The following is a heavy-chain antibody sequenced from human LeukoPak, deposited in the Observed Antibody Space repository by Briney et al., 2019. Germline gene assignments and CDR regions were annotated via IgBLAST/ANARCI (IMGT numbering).Heavy chain of an antibody. CDR3: ARARPGRNLYYYYYGMDV. V-gene: IGHV1-46*01. CDR1: GYTFTSYY. J-gene: IGHJ6*02. Sequence: ASVKASCKASGYTFTSYYMHWVRQAPGQGLEWMGIINPSGGSTSYAQKFQGRVTMTRDTSTSTVYMELSSLRSEDTAVYYCARARPGRNLYYYYYGMDVWGQGTTVTVSS. CDR2: INPSGGST.